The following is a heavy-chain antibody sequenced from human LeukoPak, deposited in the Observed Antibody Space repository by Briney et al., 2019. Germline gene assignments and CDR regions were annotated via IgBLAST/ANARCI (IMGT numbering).Heavy chain of an antibody. V-gene: IGHV3-21*01. J-gene: IGHJ4*02. CDR2: ISSGSRYI. CDR3: ARDPYYYDSSGYYGEGFDY. D-gene: IGHD3-22*01. Sequence: GGSLRLSCAASGFTFSSYSMNWVRQAPGKGLEWVSSISSGSRYIFYADSVKGRFTISRDNAKNSLYLQMNSLRAEDTAVYYCARDPYYYDSSGYYGEGFDYWGQGTLVTVSS. CDR1: GFTFSSYS.